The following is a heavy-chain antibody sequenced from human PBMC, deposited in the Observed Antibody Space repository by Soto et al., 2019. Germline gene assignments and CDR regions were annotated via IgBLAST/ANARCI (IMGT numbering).Heavy chain of an antibody. Sequence: SVQVSCEASGGNFSSYAISWVRQAPGQGREGMGWIIPIFGTAHHAQPFQGRATITADESTSTAHMELSSLRSEDKAAYYRARGPPPSDDISDAYYIPPTYCDYWGKGSLATVP. CDR1: GGNFSSYA. J-gene: IGHJ4*02. D-gene: IGHD3-9*01. CDR3: ARGPPPSDDISDAYYIPPTYCDY. CDR2: IIPIFGTA. V-gene: IGHV1-69*13.